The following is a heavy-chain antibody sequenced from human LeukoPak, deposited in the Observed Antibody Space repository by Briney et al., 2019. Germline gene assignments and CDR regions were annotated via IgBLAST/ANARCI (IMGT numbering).Heavy chain of an antibody. CDR3: ARAEGDYDPLNWIDP. CDR1: GYTFSNHG. Sequence: ASEKVSCKASGYTFSNHGIGWVRQAPGQGLEWVGWISAHTGNTNYAQKVQGRVTMTTDTSTSTAYMELRGLTSDDTAVYYCARAEGDYDPLNWIDPWGQGTLVIVSS. D-gene: IGHD3-16*01. CDR2: ISAHTGNT. V-gene: IGHV1-18*01. J-gene: IGHJ5*02.